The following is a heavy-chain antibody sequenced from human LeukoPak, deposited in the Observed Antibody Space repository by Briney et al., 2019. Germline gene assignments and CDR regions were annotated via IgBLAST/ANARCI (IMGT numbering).Heavy chain of an antibody. J-gene: IGHJ4*02. CDR3: ASPGPIMITFGGVIVTGPGYFDY. V-gene: IGHV4-39*07. D-gene: IGHD3-16*02. CDR2: IYYSGST. Sequence: SETLSLTCTVSGGSISSSSYYWGWIRQPPGKGLEWIGSIYYSGSTYYNPSLKSRVTISVDTSKNQFSLKLSSVTAADTAVYYCASPGPIMITFGGVIVTGPGYFDYWGQGTLVTVSS. CDR1: GGSISSSSYY.